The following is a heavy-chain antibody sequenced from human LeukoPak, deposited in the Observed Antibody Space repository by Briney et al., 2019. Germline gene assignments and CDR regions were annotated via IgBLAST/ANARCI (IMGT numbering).Heavy chain of an antibody. CDR3: AYSGSYGHLGY. CDR1: GGSISSGLYS. J-gene: IGHJ4*02. CDR2: IYHTGST. Sequence: SQTLSLTCDVSGGSISSGLYSWSWIRQPLGKGLEWIGYIYHTGSTYYNPSLKSRVTISVDTSKNQFSLRLSSVTAADTALYYCAYSGSYGHLGYWGQGIPVTVSS. V-gene: IGHV4-30-2*01. D-gene: IGHD1-26*01.